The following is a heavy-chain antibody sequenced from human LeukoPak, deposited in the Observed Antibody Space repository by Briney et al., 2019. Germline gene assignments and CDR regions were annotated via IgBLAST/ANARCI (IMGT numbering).Heavy chain of an antibody. V-gene: IGHV3-48*02. CDR2: ISSSSSTI. J-gene: IGHJ4*02. CDR1: GFTFSSYS. CDR3: ARDRGYDFWSGYYGFDY. D-gene: IGHD3-3*01. Sequence: GGSLRLSCAASGFTFSSYSMNWVRQAPGKGLEWVSYISSSSSTIYYADSVKGRFTISRDNAKNSLYLQMNSLRDEDTAVYYCARDRGYDFWSGYYGFDYRGQGTLVTVSS.